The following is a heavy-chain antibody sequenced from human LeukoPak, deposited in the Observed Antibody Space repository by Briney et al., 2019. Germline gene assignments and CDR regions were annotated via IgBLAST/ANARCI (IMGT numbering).Heavy chain of an antibody. J-gene: IGHJ5*02. CDR3: ATRGILAVDWLDP. CDR1: GITFSIYA. D-gene: IGHD2-15*01. V-gene: IGHV3-23*01. CDR2: ITGSGATT. Sequence: PGGSLRLSCAVSGITFSIYAMNWVRQAPGKGLEWVSAITGSGATTFYADSVRGRFTISRDNSKNTLYLQMNSLRAEDTAIYYCATRGILAVDWLDPWGPGTLVTVSS.